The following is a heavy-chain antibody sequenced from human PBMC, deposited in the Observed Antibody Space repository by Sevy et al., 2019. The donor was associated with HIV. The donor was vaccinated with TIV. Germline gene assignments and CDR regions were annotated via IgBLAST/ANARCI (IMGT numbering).Heavy chain of an antibody. CDR2: IYYSGST. D-gene: IGHD1-20*01. J-gene: IGHJ5*02. Sequence: SETLSLTCTVSGGSISSYYWSWIRQPPGKGLEWIGYIYYSGSTNYNPSLKSRVTISVDTSKNQFSLKLSSVTAADTAVYYWARDNFRLGSNWFDPWGQGTLVTVSS. CDR1: GGSISSYY. CDR3: ARDNFRLGSNWFDP. V-gene: IGHV4-59*01.